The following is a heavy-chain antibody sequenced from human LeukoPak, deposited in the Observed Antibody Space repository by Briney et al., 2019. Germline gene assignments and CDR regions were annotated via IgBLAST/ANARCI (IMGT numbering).Heavy chain of an antibody. CDR3: ARVDCSSTSCPYYYGMDV. CDR2: IYSGGST. CDR1: GFTVSSNY. J-gene: IGHJ6*04. Sequence: GGSLRLSCAASGFTVSSNYMSWVRQAPGKGLEWVSVIYSGGSTYYADSVKGRFIISRDNSKNTLYLQMNSLRAEDTAVYYCARVDCSSTSCPYYYGMDVWGKGTTVTVSS. V-gene: IGHV3-53*01. D-gene: IGHD2-2*01.